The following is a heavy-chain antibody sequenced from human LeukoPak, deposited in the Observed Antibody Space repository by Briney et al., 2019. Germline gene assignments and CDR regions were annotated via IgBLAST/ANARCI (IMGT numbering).Heavy chain of an antibody. CDR2: INWNGGST. J-gene: IGHJ4*02. V-gene: IGHV3-20*04. Sequence: GGSLRLSCAASGFTFDDYGMSWVRQAPGKGLEWVSGINWNGGSTGYADSVKGRFTISRDNSKNTLFLQMNSLRADDTAIYYCAKGLERESRLDYWGQGTLVTVSS. D-gene: IGHD1-1*01. CDR1: GFTFDDYG. CDR3: AKGLERESRLDY.